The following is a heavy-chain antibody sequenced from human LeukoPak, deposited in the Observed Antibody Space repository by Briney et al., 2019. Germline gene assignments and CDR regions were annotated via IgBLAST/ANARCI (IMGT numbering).Heavy chain of an antibody. CDR3: ARGRKDKGFDY. V-gene: IGHV3-21*01. CDR2: ISGSSSYI. CDR1: GFTFSSYC. Sequence: GGSLRPSCAASGFTFSSYCMNSVRQAPGKWLEWVSSISGSSSYIYYVDSVKGRFTISRDNAKNSLYLQMNSLRAEDTAVYYCARGRKDKGFDYWGQGTLVTVSS. J-gene: IGHJ4*02.